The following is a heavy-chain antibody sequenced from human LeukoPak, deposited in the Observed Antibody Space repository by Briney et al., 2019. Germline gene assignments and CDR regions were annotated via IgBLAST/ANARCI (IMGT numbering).Heavy chain of an antibody. J-gene: IGHJ6*03. CDR1: GGTFSSYA. CDR3: ARDAQGYCSGGSCYANYYYYYMDV. V-gene: IGHV1-69*05. CDR2: IIPIFGTA. D-gene: IGHD2-15*01. Sequence: SVKVSCKASGGTFSSYAISWVRQAPGQGLEWMGGIIPIFGTANYAQKFQGRVTITTDVSTSTGYMELSSLRSEDTAVYYCARDAQGYCSGGSCYANYYYYYMDVWGRGTTVTVSS.